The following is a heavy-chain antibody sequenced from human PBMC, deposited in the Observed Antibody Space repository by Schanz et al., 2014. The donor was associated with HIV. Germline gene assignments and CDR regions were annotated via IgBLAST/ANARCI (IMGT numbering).Heavy chain of an antibody. V-gene: IGHV3-23*01. CDR3: ARETSGFSTSWPPRYHYYGMDV. J-gene: IGHJ6*02. CDR1: GFTFSSHA. CDR2: ISISGETT. D-gene: IGHD6-13*01. Sequence: EVQLMESGGGLVEPGKSLRLSCAASGFTFSSHAMTWVRQAPGKGLEWVSGISISGETTYYADSVKGRFTISRDNSKKTLYLQMNSLRAEDTAVYYCARETSGFSTSWPPRYHYYGMDVWGQGTTVTVSS.